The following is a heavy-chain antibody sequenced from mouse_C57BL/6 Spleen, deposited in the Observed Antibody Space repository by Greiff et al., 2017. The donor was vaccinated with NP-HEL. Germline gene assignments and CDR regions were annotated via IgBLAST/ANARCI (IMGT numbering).Heavy chain of an antibody. Sequence: EVMLVESGGGLVKPGGSLKLSCAASGFTFSDYGMHWVRQAPEKGLEWVAYISSGSSTIYYADTVKGRFTISRDNAKNTLFLQMTSLRSEDTAMYYCARAVLYYYAMDYWGQGTSVTVSS. V-gene: IGHV5-17*01. J-gene: IGHJ4*01. CDR2: ISSGSSTI. CDR1: GFTFSDYG. CDR3: ARAVLYYYAMDY.